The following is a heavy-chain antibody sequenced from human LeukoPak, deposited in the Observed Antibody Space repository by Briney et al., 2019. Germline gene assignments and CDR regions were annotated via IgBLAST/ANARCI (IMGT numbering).Heavy chain of an antibody. J-gene: IGHJ4*02. D-gene: IGHD1-1*01. CDR1: GFTFSSYS. Sequence: GGSLRLSCAASGFTFSSYSMNWVRQAPGKGLEWVSSISSSSSYIHYADSVKGRFTISRDNAKNSLYLQMNSLRAEDTAVYYCASTTGTTDYWGQGTLVTVSS. CDR2: ISSSSSYI. CDR3: ASTTGTTDY. V-gene: IGHV3-21*01.